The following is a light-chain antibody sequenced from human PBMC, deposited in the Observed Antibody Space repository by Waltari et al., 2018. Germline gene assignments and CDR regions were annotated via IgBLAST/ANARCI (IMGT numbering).Light chain of an antibody. CDR2: AAS. CDR3: QQYNHWPPLT. V-gene: IGKV3-15*01. Sequence: EIVLTQSPDTLSVSPVARATFSCRASQSVSSSLAWYQQKPGQAPRLLIYAASTRATSSPARFRGSVSGTDFTLTISSLQSEDSAVYYWQQYNHWPPLTVGQGTRLEIK. J-gene: IGKJ5*01. CDR1: QSVSSS.